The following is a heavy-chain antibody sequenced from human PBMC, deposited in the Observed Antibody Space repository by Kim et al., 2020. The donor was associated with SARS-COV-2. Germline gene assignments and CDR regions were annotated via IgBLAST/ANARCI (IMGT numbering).Heavy chain of an antibody. CDR3: ARELAMEGWFDP. CDR2: IYSGGST. V-gene: IGHV3-53*01. J-gene: IGHJ5*02. D-gene: IGHD3-3*01. CDR1: GFTVSSNY. Sequence: GGSLRLSCAASGFTVSSNYMSWVRQAPGKGLEWVSVIYSGGSTYYADSVKGRLTISRDNSKNTLYLQMNSLRAEDTAVYYCARELAMEGWFDPWGQGTLVTVSS.